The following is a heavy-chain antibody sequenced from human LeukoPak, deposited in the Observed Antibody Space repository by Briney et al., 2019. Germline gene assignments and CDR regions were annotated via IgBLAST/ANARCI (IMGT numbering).Heavy chain of an antibody. CDR1: GGSISSTNYY. CDR2: IYYSGST. Sequence: PSETLSLTCTVSGGSISSTNYYWGWIRQPPGKGLEWIGSIYYSGSTYYNPSLKSRVTISVDTSKNQFSLKLNSVTAADTSVYYCARGIAAADYWGQGTLVTVSS. CDR3: ARGIAAADY. V-gene: IGHV4-39*01. D-gene: IGHD6-13*01. J-gene: IGHJ4*02.